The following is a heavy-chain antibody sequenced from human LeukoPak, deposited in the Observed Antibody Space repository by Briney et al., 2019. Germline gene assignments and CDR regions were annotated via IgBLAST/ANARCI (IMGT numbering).Heavy chain of an antibody. CDR2: IYYSGST. CDR3: ASLSIAVAGRIDY. V-gene: IGHV4-59*01. J-gene: IGHJ4*02. D-gene: IGHD6-19*01. Sequence: SETLSLTCTVSGGSISSYYWSWIRQPPGKGLEWIGHIYYSGSTSYNPSLKSRVTISVDTSKNQFSLKLSSVTAADTAVYYCASLSIAVAGRIDYWGQGTLVTVSS. CDR1: GGSISSYY.